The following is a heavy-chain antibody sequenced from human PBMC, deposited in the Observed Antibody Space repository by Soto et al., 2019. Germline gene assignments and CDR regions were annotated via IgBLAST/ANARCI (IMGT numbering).Heavy chain of an antibody. Sequence: QVQLVESGGGVVQPGRSLRLSCAASGFTFSSYGMHWVRQAPGKGLEWVAVISYDGSNKYYAESVKGRFTISRDNSKNTLYLQMNSLRAEDTAVYYCVRELEDYFDYWGQGTLVTVSS. CDR3: VRELEDYFDY. J-gene: IGHJ4*02. CDR1: GFTFSSYG. D-gene: IGHD1-26*01. V-gene: IGHV3-30*03. CDR2: ISYDGSNK.